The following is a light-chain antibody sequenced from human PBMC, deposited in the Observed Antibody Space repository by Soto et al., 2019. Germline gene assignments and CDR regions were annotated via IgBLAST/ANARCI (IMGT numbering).Light chain of an antibody. Sequence: QSVLTQPPSVSGAPGQRVTISCTGSSSNIGSKSVSWYQHLPQTAPKLLIYSNNQRPSGVPGRFSGSKSGTSASLAISGLQSDDETQYYCAAWDDSLNVLVFGGGTQRPS. CDR3: AAWDDSLNVLV. V-gene: IGLV1-44*01. CDR2: SNN. J-gene: IGLJ2*01. CDR1: SSNIGSKS.